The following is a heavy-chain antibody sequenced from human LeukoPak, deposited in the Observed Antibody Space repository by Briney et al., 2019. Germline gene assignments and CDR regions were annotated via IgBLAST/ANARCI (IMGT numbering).Heavy chain of an antibody. CDR3: PRGLRESGYDPHPPFGY. CDR1: GGTFSNYA. Sequence: ASVKVSCKASGGTFSNYAISWVRQAPGQGLEWMGGLIPVFKAVDYAQKFQDRVTITTDASTTIVYMGLSSVRSEDTAVYYCPRGLRESGYDPHPPFGYWGQGTLVTVSS. J-gene: IGHJ4*02. CDR2: LIPVFKAV. V-gene: IGHV1-69*05. D-gene: IGHD5-12*01.